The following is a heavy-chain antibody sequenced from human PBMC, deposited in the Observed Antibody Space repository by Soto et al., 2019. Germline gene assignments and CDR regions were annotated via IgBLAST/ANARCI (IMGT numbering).Heavy chain of an antibody. CDR3: ALLPPPELKSVQY. CDR1: GGSISSGDYY. V-gene: IGHV4-30-4*01. D-gene: IGHD1-1*01. Sequence: SETLSLTCTVSGGSISSGDYYWSWIRQPPGKGLEWIGYIYYSGSTYYNPSLKSRVTISVDTSKNQFSLKLSSVTAADTAVYYFALLPPPELKSVQYWCQATLGTVFS. J-gene: IGHJ4*02. CDR2: IYYSGST.